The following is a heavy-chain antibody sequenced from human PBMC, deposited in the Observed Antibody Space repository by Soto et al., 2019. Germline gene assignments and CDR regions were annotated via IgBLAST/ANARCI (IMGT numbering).Heavy chain of an antibody. D-gene: IGHD2-15*01. J-gene: IGHJ5*02. CDR2: NIPIFGTA. CDR1: GGTFSSYA. Sequence: QVQLVQSGAEVKKPGSSVKVSCKASGGTFSSYAISWVRQAPGQGLEWMGGNIPIFGTANYAQKFQGRVTITADESTSTAYMELSSLRSEDTAVYYCARDGPTRNYCSGGSCYWRPYNWFDPWGQGTLVTVSS. V-gene: IGHV1-69*01. CDR3: ARDGPTRNYCSGGSCYWRPYNWFDP.